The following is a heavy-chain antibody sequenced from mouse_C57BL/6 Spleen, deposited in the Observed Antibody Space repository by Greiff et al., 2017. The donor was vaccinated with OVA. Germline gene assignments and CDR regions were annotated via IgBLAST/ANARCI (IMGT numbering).Heavy chain of an antibody. CDR2: IRSKSSNYAT. CDR3: VREGDYGNYPYYAMDY. D-gene: IGHD2-1*01. CDR1: GFTFNTYA. Sequence: EVQLVESGGGLVQPKGSLKLSCAASGFTFNTYAMHWVRQAPGKGLEWVARIRSKSSNYATYYADSVKDRFTISRDDSQSMLYLQMNNLKTEDTAMYYCVREGDYGNYPYYAMDYWGQGTSVTVSS. V-gene: IGHV10-3*01. J-gene: IGHJ4*01.